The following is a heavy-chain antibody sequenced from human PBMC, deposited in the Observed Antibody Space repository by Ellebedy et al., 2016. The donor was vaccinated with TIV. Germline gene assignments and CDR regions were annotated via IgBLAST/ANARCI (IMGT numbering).Heavy chain of an antibody. CDR2: IKQDGSER. V-gene: IGHV3-7*01. Sequence: GGSLRLXCAASGFTFSTYWMSWVRQAPGKGPEWVANIKQDGSERYYVDSVKGRFTISRDNAKNSLYLQMNSLRAEDTAVYYCAREVGGGGAYWGQGTLVTVSS. CDR1: GFTFSTYW. CDR3: AREVGGGGAY. D-gene: IGHD2-21*01. J-gene: IGHJ4*02.